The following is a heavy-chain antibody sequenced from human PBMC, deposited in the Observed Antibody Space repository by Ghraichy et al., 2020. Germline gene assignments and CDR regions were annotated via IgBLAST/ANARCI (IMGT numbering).Heavy chain of an antibody. CDR2: IIPIFGTA. V-gene: IGHV1-69*13. Sequence: SVKVSCKASGGTFSSYAISWVRQAPGQGLEWMGGIIPIFGTANYAQKFQGRVTITADESTSTAYMELSSLRSEDTAVYYCAREGRYYYDSSGYYAEYFQHWGQGTLVTVSS. J-gene: IGHJ1*01. D-gene: IGHD3-22*01. CDR3: AREGRYYYDSSGYYAEYFQH. CDR1: GGTFSSYA.